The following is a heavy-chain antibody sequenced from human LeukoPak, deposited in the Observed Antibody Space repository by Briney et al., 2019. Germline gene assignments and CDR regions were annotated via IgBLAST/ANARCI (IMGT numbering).Heavy chain of an antibody. Sequence: GGSLRLSCVASEFTFSNYVMSWVRQAPGKGLEWVSVISGSGGKTNYADSVKGRFTISRDNSKNTLYLQMNSLRVEDTAVYYCARHPNSNWDYWGQGTLVTVSS. D-gene: IGHD6-13*01. CDR1: EFTFSNYV. CDR3: ARHPNSNWDY. CDR2: ISGSGGKT. V-gene: IGHV3-23*01. J-gene: IGHJ4*02.